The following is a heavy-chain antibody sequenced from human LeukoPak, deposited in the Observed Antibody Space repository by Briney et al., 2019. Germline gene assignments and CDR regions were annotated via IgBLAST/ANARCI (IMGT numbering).Heavy chain of an antibody. CDR1: GFSFSGHW. Sequence: GRSLRLSCTASGFSFSGHWMHWARQLPGKGLVLVSRISPTGTTTSYADSVKGRFTVSRDNAKNTLYLQVNNLRAEDTAVYYCARGPNSNWSGLDFWGQGTLLTVSS. V-gene: IGHV3-74*01. J-gene: IGHJ4*02. CDR3: ARGPNSNWSGLDF. CDR2: ISPTGTTT. D-gene: IGHD6-6*01.